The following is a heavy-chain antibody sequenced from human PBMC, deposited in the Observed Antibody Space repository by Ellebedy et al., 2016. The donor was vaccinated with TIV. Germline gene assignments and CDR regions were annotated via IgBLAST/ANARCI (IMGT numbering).Heavy chain of an antibody. CDR3: AKDSGKYGWNSEY. V-gene: IGHV3-23*01. CDR2: ITGSGDGT. J-gene: IGHJ4*02. Sequence: PGGPLRLSCATSGFTFDNFAMRWFRQAPGKGLEWVSAITGSGDGTFYADSVKCRFTVSRDTSKNTLYLQMNSLRAEDTAIYYCAKDSGKYGWNSEYWGQGTQVTVSS. CDR1: GFTFDNFA. D-gene: IGHD3-10*01.